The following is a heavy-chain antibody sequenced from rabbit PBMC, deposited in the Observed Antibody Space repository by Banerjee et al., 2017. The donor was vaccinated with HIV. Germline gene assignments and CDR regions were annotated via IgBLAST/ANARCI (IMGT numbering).Heavy chain of an antibody. D-gene: IGHD7-1*01. Sequence: QEQLEESGGDLVKPEGSLTLTCTASAFSFSNKYVMCWVRQAPGKGLEWIACINTGDGSTDYATWVNGRFTISLDNAQNTVFLQMTSLTAADTATYFCARDLTGVTGWNFNLWGPGTLVTVS. V-gene: IGHV1S45*01. CDR3: ARDLTGVTGWNFNL. CDR1: AFSFSNKYV. CDR2: INTGDGST. J-gene: IGHJ4*01.